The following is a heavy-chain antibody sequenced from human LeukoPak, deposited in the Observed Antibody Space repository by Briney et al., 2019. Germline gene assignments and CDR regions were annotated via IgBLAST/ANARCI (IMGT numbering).Heavy chain of an antibody. CDR2: ISTSGSVT. Sequence: PGGSLRLSCAASGFTFSDYYMSYIRQAPGKGLERLSYISTSGSVTYYADSVKGRFTISRDNANKSLYLQMNSLRVEDTAVYYCARVRRGGRPTDAFEIWGQGTMVTVSS. D-gene: IGHD4-23*01. V-gene: IGHV3-11*01. J-gene: IGHJ3*02. CDR1: GFTFSDYY. CDR3: ARVRRGGRPTDAFEI.